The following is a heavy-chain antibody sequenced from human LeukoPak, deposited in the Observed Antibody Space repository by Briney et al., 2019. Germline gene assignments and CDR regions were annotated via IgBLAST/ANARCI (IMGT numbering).Heavy chain of an antibody. D-gene: IGHD2-15*01. CDR3: AKRSCSGGSCNFDY. CDR1: GFTFSNYA. Sequence: GGSLRLSCAASGFTFSNYAMSWVCQAPGKGLEWVSAISDSGGATNYADSVKGRFTTSRDNSKNTLYLQMNSLRAEDTAVYYCAKRSCSGGSCNFDYWGQGTLVTVSS. J-gene: IGHJ4*02. V-gene: IGHV3-23*01. CDR2: ISDSGGAT.